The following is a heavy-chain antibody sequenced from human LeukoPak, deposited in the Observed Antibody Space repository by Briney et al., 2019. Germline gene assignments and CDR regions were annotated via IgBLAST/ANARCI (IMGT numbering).Heavy chain of an antibody. CDR3: GRGFYGLFAG. CDR1: GASVSSSH. J-gene: IGHJ4*02. V-gene: IGHV4-59*02. D-gene: IGHD2/OR15-2a*01. CDR2: VDYNGST. Sequence: SETLSLTCSVSGASVSSSHWNWIRQSPGKGLEWIANVDYNGSTKYNPSLRGRGTMSLDTSKNQFHLKLESATAADTARYFCGRGFYGLFAGGGRGPLVTAS.